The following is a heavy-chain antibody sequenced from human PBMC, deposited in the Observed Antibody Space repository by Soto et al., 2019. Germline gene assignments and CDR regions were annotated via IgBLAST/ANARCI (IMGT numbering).Heavy chain of an antibody. J-gene: IGHJ4*02. CDR3: ARRLATTVSALGY. Sequence: ELQLLESGGGLVQRGGSLRLSCAASGFTFSNYAMSWVRQAPGRGLEWVSALSATGHNTYYSDSVRGRFTISRDNSKNTLYLQLNSLRAEDTAVYYCARRLATTVSALGYWGQGALVTVSS. CDR1: GFTFSNYA. D-gene: IGHD4-17*01. V-gene: IGHV3-23*01. CDR2: LSATGHNT.